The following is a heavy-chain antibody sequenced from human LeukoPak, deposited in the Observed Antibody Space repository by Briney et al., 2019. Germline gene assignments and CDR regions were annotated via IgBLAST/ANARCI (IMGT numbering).Heavy chain of an antibody. CDR1: GFTFSSYA. J-gene: IGHJ6*02. V-gene: IGHV3-23*01. Sequence: SGGSLRLSCAASGFTFSSYAMSWVRQAPGKGLEWVSAISGSGGSTYYADSVKGRFTISRDNSKNTLYLQMNSLRAEDTAVYYCAKFGEGYYDILTGYYWDYYYYGMDVWGQGTTVTVSS. CDR2: ISGSGGST. D-gene: IGHD3-9*01. CDR3: AKFGEGYYDILTGYYWDYYYYGMDV.